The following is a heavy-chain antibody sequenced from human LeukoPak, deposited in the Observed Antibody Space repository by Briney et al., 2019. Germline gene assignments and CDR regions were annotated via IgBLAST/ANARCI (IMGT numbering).Heavy chain of an antibody. CDR1: GGSISSSSYY. CDR3: VRHSSRDGYIGDY. J-gene: IGHJ4*02. Sequence: SSETLSLTCTVSGGSISSSSYYWGWIRQPPGKGLEWIGSIYYSGSTYYNPSLKSRVTISVDTSKNQFSLKLSSVTAADTAVYYCVRHSSRDGYIGDYWGQGTLVTVSS. CDR2: IYYSGST. D-gene: IGHD5-24*01. V-gene: IGHV4-39*01.